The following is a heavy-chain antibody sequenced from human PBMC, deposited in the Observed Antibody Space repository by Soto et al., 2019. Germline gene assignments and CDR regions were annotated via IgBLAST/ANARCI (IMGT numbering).Heavy chain of an antibody. Sequence: QVQLVQSGAEVKKPGASVKVSCKASGYTFTSYAMHWVRQAPGQRLEWMEWINAGNGNTKYSQKFQGRVTITRDTSASTAYMELSSLRSEDTAVYYCARVAMGYDSSGYYPPFDPWGQGTLVTVSS. CDR1: GYTFTSYA. D-gene: IGHD3-22*01. V-gene: IGHV1-3*01. CDR3: ARVAMGYDSSGYYPPFDP. J-gene: IGHJ5*02. CDR2: INAGNGNT.